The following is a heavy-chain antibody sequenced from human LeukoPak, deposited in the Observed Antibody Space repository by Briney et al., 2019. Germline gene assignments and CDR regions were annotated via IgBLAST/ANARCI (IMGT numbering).Heavy chain of an antibody. D-gene: IGHD6-13*01. CDR2: VSGGGGTT. V-gene: IGHV3-23*01. Sequence: GGSLRLSCAASGFTFSTYAMTWVRQGPGEGLEWVSTVSGGGGTTHYADSVKGRFTISRDNSKNTLYLQMNSLRAEDTAVYYCAKDFSYRSSWYGYFDDWGQGTLVTVSS. J-gene: IGHJ4*02. CDR1: GFTFSTYA. CDR3: AKDFSYRSSWYGYFDD.